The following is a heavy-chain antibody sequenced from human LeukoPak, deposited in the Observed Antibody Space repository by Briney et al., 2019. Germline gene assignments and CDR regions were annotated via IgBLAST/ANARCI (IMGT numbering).Heavy chain of an antibody. CDR2: IRYDGSNK. V-gene: IGHV3-30*02. J-gene: IGHJ4*02. D-gene: IGHD2/OR15-2a*01. Sequence: GGSLRLSCAASGFTFSSYGMHWVRQAPGKGLEWVAFIRYDGSNKYYADSVKGRFTISRDNSKNTLYLQMNSLRAEDTALYYCAKGNTGYYFDYWGQGTLVTVSS. CDR3: AKGNTGYYFDY. CDR1: GFTFSSYG.